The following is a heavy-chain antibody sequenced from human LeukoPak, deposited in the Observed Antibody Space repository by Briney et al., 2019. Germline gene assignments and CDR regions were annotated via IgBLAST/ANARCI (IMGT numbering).Heavy chain of an antibody. Sequence: SETLSLTCALSGYSISSGYYWGWIRQPPGKGLEWIGSIYHSGSTYYNPSLKSRLTISVDTSKNQFSLKLSSVTAADTAVYYCATNWGGGYFDYWGQGTLVTVS. CDR2: IYHSGST. CDR3: ATNWGGGYFDY. CDR1: GYSISSGYY. J-gene: IGHJ4*02. D-gene: IGHD7-27*01. V-gene: IGHV4-38-2*01.